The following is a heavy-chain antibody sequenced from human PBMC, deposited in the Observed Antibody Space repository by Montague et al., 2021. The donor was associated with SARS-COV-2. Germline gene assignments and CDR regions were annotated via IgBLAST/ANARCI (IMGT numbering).Heavy chain of an antibody. CDR2: INYNGNT. D-gene: IGHD3-22*01. CDR3: ARGRRGYYVRSSYYYN. CDR1: GGSLSGYY. Sequence: SETLSLTCAVSGGSLSGYYWNWLRQPAGKGLEWIGDINYNGNTNYIPSLESRVTISIDTSNNQFSLKLSSVTAADTALYFCARGRRGYYVRSSYYYNWGQGTLVTVSS. V-gene: IGHV4-34*01. J-gene: IGHJ4*02.